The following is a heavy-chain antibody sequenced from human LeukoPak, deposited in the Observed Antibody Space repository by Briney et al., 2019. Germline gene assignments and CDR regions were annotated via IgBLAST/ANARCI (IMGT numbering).Heavy chain of an antibody. Sequence: GGSLRLSCASSGFTFSSYAMSWVRQAPGKGLEWVSTIGGTGVRTYYADSVKGRFTISRDNSKNTLYLQINSLRAEDTAVYFCAISNGVVITSGPDVFDIWGQGTMVTVSS. CDR3: AISNGVVITSGPDVFDI. D-gene: IGHD3-22*01. CDR2: IGGTGVRT. J-gene: IGHJ3*02. V-gene: IGHV3-23*01. CDR1: GFTFSSYA.